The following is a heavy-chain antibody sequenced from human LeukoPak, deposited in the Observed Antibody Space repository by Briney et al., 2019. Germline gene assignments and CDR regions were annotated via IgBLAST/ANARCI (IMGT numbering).Heavy chain of an antibody. V-gene: IGHV3-30*18. J-gene: IGHJ4*02. CDR2: ISYDGSNK. CDR1: GFTFSSYG. CDR3: AKDGGSGSYLESDGFGY. Sequence: PGGSLRLSCAASGFTFSSYGMHWVRQAPGKGLEWGAVISYDGSNKYYADSVKGRFTISRDNSKNTLYLQMNSLRAEDTAVYYCAKDGGSGSYLESDGFGYWGQGTLVTVSS. D-gene: IGHD1-26*01.